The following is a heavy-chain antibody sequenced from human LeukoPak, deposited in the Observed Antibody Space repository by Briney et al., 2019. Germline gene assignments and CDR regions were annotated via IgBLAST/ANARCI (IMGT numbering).Heavy chain of an antibody. D-gene: IGHD2-15*01. CDR1: GGSISSYY. V-gene: IGHV4-4*07. CDR3: ARDHCSGGSCYLNYFDY. CDR2: IYTSGST. Sequence: SETLSLTCTVSGGSISSYYWSWIRQPAGKGLEWIGRIYTSGSTNYNPSLKSRVTMSVDTSKNQFSLKLSSVAAADTAVYYCARDHCSGGSCYLNYFDYWGQGTLVTVSS. J-gene: IGHJ4*02.